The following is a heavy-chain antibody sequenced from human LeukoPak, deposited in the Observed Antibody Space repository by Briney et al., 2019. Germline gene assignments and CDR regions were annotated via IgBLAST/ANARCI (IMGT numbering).Heavy chain of an antibody. CDR3: ASGNDAFDI. V-gene: IGHV3-30*19. CDR1: GFTFSTYG. J-gene: IGHJ3*02. Sequence: GGSLRLSCAASGFTFSTYGMHWVRQAPGKGLEWVAVISYDGSNKYYADSVKGRFTISRDNSKNTLYLQMNSLRAEDTAVYYCASGNDAFDIWGQGTMVTVSS. CDR2: ISYDGSNK.